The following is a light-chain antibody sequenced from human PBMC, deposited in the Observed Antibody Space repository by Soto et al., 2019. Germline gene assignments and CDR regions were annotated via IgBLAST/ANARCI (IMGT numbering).Light chain of an antibody. CDR3: CSYAGSSTHV. CDR1: SSDVGSYYF. V-gene: IGLV2-23*02. CDR2: EVS. J-gene: IGLJ1*01. Sequence: QSALTQPASVSGSPGQSITISCTGTSSDVGSYYFVSWYQQHPGNAPKLMIYEVSKRPSGVSNRFSGSKSGNTASLTISGLRAEDEADYYCCSYAGSSTHVFGTGTKVTVL.